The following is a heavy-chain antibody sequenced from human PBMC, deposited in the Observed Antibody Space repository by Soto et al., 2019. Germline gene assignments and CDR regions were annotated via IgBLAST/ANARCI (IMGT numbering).Heavy chain of an antibody. CDR1: GGSISSYY. J-gene: IGHJ4*02. D-gene: IGHD2-21*02. CDR2: IYYSAST. CDR3: ARHLPYCGGDCYSLDY. Sequence: SETLSLTCTVSGGSISSYYWSWIRQPPGKGLEWNGYIYYSASTNYSPSLKNKVTISVDTSKNQFSLNLSYVTAADTAVYYCARHLPYCGGDCYSLDYWGQGTLVT. V-gene: IGHV4-59*08.